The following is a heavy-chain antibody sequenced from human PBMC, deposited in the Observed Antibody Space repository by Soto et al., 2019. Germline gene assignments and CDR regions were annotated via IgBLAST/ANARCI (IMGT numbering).Heavy chain of an antibody. CDR1: GCSISGSY. CDR3: ARSVAVPGAHIDY. Sequence: XETLSLTCSVAGCSISGSYWSWIRQSPGKGLEWLGYVYYTGSTNYSPSLRSRVSISVDTSKNEFSLRLSSVTAADTAVYFCARSVAVPGAHIDYWGQGTQVTVSS. J-gene: IGHJ4*02. CDR2: VYYTGST. V-gene: IGHV4-59*01. D-gene: IGHD6-19*01.